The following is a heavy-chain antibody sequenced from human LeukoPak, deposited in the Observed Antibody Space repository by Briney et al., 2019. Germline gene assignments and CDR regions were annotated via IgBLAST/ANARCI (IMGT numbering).Heavy chain of an antibody. CDR1: GGTFSSYA. CDR2: IIPIFGTA. D-gene: IGHD1-1*01. Sequence: SVKVSCTASGGTFSSYAISWVRQAPGQGLEWMGGIIPIFGTANYAQKFQGRVTITADESTSTAYMELSSLRSEDTAVYYCARVYTSTGLNYFDYWGQGTLVTVSS. V-gene: IGHV1-69*13. J-gene: IGHJ4*02. CDR3: ARVYTSTGLNYFDY.